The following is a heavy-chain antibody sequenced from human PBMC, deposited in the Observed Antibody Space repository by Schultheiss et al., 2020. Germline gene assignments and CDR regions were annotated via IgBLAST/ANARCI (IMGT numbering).Heavy chain of an antibody. CDR3: ARRTSAYYYDSSGAFDI. Sequence: KVSCKASGYTFISYYMHWVRQAPGQGLEWMGIIYPGDSDTRYSPSFQGQVTISADKSISTAYLQWSSLKASDTAMYYCARRTSAYYYDSSGAFDIWGQGTMVTVSS. V-gene: IGHV5-51*01. CDR2: IYPGDSDT. D-gene: IGHD3-22*01. CDR1: GYTFISYY. J-gene: IGHJ3*02.